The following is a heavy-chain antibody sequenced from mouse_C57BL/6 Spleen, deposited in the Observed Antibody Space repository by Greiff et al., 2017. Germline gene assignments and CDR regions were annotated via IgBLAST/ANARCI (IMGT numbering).Heavy chain of an antibody. V-gene: IGHV1-82*01. CDR1: GYAFSSSW. J-gene: IGHJ4*01. Sequence: QVQLQQSGPELVKPGASVKISCKASGYAFSSSWMNWVKQRPGKGLEWIGRIYPGDGDTNYNGKFKGKATLTADKSSSTAYMQLSSLTSEDSAVYFCARRGHYYGSSYRDYYAMDYWGQGTSVTVSS. CDR3: ARRGHYYGSSYRDYYAMDY. D-gene: IGHD1-1*01. CDR2: IYPGDGDT.